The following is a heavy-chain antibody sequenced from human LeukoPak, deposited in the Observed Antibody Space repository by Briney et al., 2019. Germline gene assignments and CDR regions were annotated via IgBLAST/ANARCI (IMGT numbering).Heavy chain of an antibody. CDR3: ARDGGFGEDWFDP. V-gene: IGHV4-34*01. D-gene: IGHD3-10*01. CDR1: GGSLSGYY. CDR2: INHSGST. J-gene: IGHJ5*02. Sequence: PSETLSLTCAVSGGSLSGYYWTWIRQPPGKGLEWIGEINHSGSTNYNPSLKSRVTISVDTSKNQFSLELSSVTAADTAVYYCARDGGFGEDWFDPWGQGTLVTVSS.